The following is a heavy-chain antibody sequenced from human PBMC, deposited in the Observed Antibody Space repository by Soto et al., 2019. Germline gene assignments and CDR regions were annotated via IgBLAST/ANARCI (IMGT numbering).Heavy chain of an antibody. CDR1: GGSISSYY. V-gene: IGHV4-59*01. CDR2: IYYSGST. D-gene: IGHD6-6*01. J-gene: IGHJ6*03. CDR3: ARVRSGAARPPDYYYYYMDV. Sequence: SETLSLTCTVSGGSISSYYWSWIRQPPGKGLEWIGYIYYSGSTNYNPSLKSRVTISVDTSKNQFSLKLSSVTAADTAVYYCARVRSGAARPPDYYYYYMDVWGKGTTVTVSS.